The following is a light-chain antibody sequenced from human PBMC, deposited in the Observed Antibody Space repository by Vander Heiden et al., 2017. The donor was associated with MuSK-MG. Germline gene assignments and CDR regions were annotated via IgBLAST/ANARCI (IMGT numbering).Light chain of an antibody. CDR3: SSHTTSATMV. CDR2: DVV. V-gene: IGLV2-18*02. J-gene: IGLJ3*02. Sequence: QSAMTQPPSVSGSPGQSVTISCTGSNSDVGHSKSVSWYQQSPGTVTKVVIYDVVNRPSGVPDRFSGSKSGTTDSLTISGLQAEDEADYYCSSHTTSATMVFGGGTRVTVL. CDR1: NSDVGHSKS.